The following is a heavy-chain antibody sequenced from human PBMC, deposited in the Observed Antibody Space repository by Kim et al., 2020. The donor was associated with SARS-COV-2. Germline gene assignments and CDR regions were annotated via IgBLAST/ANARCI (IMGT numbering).Heavy chain of an antibody. CDR3: AKLGLEFAPTVTTDPFDY. D-gene: IGHD4-17*01. V-gene: IGHV3-23*01. Sequence: KGRFTITRDNSKNTLYLQMNSLRAEDTAVYYCAKLGLEFAPTVTTDPFDYWGQGTLVTVSS. J-gene: IGHJ4*02.